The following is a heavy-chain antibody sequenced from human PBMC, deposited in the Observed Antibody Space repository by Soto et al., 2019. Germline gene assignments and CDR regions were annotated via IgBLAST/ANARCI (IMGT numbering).Heavy chain of an antibody. V-gene: IGHV3-30-3*01. Sequence: VQLVESGGGVVQPGRSLRLSCAASGFTFSSYAMHWVRQAPGKGLEWVAVISYDGSNKYYADSMKGRFTISRDNSKNTLYLQMNSLRAEDTAVYYCARDSSSWYSSHYFDYWGQGTLVTVSS. D-gene: IGHD6-13*01. J-gene: IGHJ4*02. CDR3: ARDSSSWYSSHYFDY. CDR1: GFTFSSYA. CDR2: ISYDGSNK.